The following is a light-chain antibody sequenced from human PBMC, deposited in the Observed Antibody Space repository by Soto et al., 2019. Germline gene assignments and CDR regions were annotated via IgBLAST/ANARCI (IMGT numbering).Light chain of an antibody. J-gene: IGLJ2*01. V-gene: IGLV2-14*01. Sequence: QSVLTQPASVSGSPGQSITISCTGTNSDVGGFNYVSWYQQYPGKAPKLMIYEVNYRPTGVSNRFSGSKSGNTASLTISGLQAEDEADYYCSSYTSSSTLVFGGGTKLTVL. CDR3: SSYTSSSTLV. CDR1: NSDVGGFNY. CDR2: EVN.